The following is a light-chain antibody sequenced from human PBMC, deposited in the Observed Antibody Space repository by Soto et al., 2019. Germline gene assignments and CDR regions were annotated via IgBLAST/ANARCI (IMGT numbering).Light chain of an antibody. Sequence: QSVLTQPASVSGSPGQSITISCTGTSSDVSGYNYVSWYQQHPGKAPKLMIYDVSNRPSGVSNRFSGSKSGNTASLTISELQAEDEADYYCSSYTSSSTLYVFGTGTKSPS. V-gene: IGLV2-14*01. CDR3: SSYTSSSTLYV. CDR2: DVS. J-gene: IGLJ1*01. CDR1: SSDVSGYNY.